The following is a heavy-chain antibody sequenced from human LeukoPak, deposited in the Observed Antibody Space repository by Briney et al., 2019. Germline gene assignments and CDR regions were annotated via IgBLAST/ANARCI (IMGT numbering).Heavy chain of an antibody. D-gene: IGHD2-21*02. J-gene: IGHJ4*02. CDR1: EFIFNNYG. CDR3: AKDLPTKCRGDCPSDY. Sequence: PGGSLRLSCAASEFIFNNYGMHWVRQAPGKGLEWVAVVLSDGSKTYYADSVKGRFTISRDNSKNTLYLQMNSLRVEDTAVYYCAKDLPTKCRGDCPSDYWGQGTLVTVSS. V-gene: IGHV3-30*02. CDR2: VLSDGSKT.